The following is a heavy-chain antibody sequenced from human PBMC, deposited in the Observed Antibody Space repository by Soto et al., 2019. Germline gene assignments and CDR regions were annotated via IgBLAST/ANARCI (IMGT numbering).Heavy chain of an antibody. CDR1: GGSISSGTYF. J-gene: IGHJ6*02. CDR3: ARAPLISIFFAYGMDV. D-gene: IGHD3-3*02. Sequence: QVQLRESGPGLVKPSQTLSLTCTVSGGSISSGTYFWYWIRQHPGKGLEWMGYIYYSGKTYYNPSLKSRVTISVDTSNNQLSMKLSSVTAADTAVYYCARAPLISIFFAYGMDVWGQGTTVTVS. CDR2: IYYSGKT. V-gene: IGHV4-31*03.